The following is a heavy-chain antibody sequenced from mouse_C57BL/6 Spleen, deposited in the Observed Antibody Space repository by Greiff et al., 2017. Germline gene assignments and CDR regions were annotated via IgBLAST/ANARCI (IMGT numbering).Heavy chain of an antibody. Sequence: VQLQQSGAELVKPGASVKMSCKASGYTFTTYPLEWMKQNHGKSLEWIGNFHPYNDDTKYNEKFKGKATLTVEKSSSTVYLELSRLTSVDSAVYYCARSDPGTRGAMDYWGQGTSVTVSS. J-gene: IGHJ4*01. CDR2: FHPYNDDT. CDR3: ARSDPGTRGAMDY. V-gene: IGHV1-47*01. CDR1: GYTFTTYP. D-gene: IGHD4-1*01.